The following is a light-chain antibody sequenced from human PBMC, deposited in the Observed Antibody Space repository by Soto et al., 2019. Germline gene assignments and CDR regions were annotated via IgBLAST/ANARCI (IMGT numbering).Light chain of an antibody. V-gene: IGLV2-14*01. CDR2: DVN. CDR1: SSDIGGYDY. CDR3: SSYASGSSHVV. Sequence: QSALTQPASVSGSPGQSITLSCTGTSSDIGGYDYVSWYQRHPGKAPKLIIYDVNNRLSGVSNRFSGSKSGNTASLTISGPPAEDAAVYYCSSYASGSSHVVFGGGTKLTVL. J-gene: IGLJ2*01.